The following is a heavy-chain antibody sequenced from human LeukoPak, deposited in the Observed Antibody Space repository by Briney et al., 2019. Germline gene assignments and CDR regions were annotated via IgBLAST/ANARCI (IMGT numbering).Heavy chain of an antibody. J-gene: IGHJ4*02. V-gene: IGHV4-39*01. CDR3: ARVYGSGSYYFYY. CDR2: IYYSGST. Sequence: SETLSLTCTVSGGSIRSRTFYWAWIRQSPGKGLEWIGNIYYSGSTYYKTSLKSRVTISVDTSKNQFSLRLSSVTAADTAVYYCARVYGSGSYYFYYWGQGTLVTVSS. D-gene: IGHD3-10*01. CDR1: GGSIRSRTFY.